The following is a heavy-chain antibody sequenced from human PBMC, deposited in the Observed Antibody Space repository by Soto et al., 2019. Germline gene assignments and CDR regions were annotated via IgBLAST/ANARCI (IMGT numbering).Heavy chain of an antibody. CDR1: GYTSTSYW. CDR3: ARLHYYDSSGYSLFDY. V-gene: IGHV5-10-1*01. D-gene: IGHD3-22*01. J-gene: IGHJ4*02. Sequence: GESLKISCEGSGYTSTSYWISWVRQMPGKGLEWMGRIDPTDSYTNYSPSFQGHVTISADKSISTAYLQWSSLKASDTAMYYCARLHYYDSSGYSLFDYWGQGALVTVSS. CDR2: IDPTDSYT.